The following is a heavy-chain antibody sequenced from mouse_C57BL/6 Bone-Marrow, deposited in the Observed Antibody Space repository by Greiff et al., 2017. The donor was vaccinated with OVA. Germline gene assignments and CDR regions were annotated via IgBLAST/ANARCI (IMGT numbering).Heavy chain of an antibody. J-gene: IGHJ3*01. D-gene: IGHD2-4*01. CDR3: ARSTMITTASWFAY. Sequence: QVQLKESGPGLVQPSQSLSITCTVSGFSLTSYGVHWVRQSPGKGLEWLGVIWSGGSTDYNAAFISRLSISKDNSKSQVFFKMNSLQADDTAIYYCARSTMITTASWFAYWGQGTLVTVSA. V-gene: IGHV2-2*01. CDR1: GFSLTSYG. CDR2: IWSGGST.